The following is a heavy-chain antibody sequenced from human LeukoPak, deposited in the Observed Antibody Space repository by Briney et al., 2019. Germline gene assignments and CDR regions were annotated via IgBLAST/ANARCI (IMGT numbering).Heavy chain of an antibody. V-gene: IGHV4-4*09. Sequence: PSETLSLTCTVSGGSNNSYYWSWIRQPPGKGLEWIGYTHPSGNTNYSPSLKSRVTISIDMSRNQFSLKLSPVTAADTAVYYCARKAPKKGWFDPWGQGTLVTVSS. CDR2: THPSGNT. CDR3: ARKAPKKGWFDP. J-gene: IGHJ5*02. CDR1: GGSNNSYY.